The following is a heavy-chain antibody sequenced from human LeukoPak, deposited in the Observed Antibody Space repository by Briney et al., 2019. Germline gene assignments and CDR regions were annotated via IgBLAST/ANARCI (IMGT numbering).Heavy chain of an antibody. CDR2: ISGSGGST. CDR3: AKDPRVGSRVATPCH. CDR1: GFTFTSYA. J-gene: IGHJ4*02. D-gene: IGHD5-24*01. V-gene: IGHV3-23*01. Sequence: GGSLRLSCPASGFTFTSYAMSWVRQAQGKGREWVSAISGSGGSTYYADSVKGRFTISRDNSKSTLFLQMNSLRAEDTAVYYCAKDPRVGSRVATPCHWGQGTLVTVSS.